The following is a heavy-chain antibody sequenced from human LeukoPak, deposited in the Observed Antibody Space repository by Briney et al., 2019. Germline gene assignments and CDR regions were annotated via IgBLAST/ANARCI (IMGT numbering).Heavy chain of an antibody. CDR1: GGSISSYY. Sequence: SETLSLTCTVSGGSISSYYWSWIRQPPGKGLEWIGYIYYSGSTNYNPSLKSRVTISVDTSKNQFSLKLSSVTAADTAVYYCARDAGSGILSQFDYWGQGTLVTVSA. CDR3: ARDAGSGILSQFDY. CDR2: IYYSGST. D-gene: IGHD3-10*01. J-gene: IGHJ4*02. V-gene: IGHV4-59*01.